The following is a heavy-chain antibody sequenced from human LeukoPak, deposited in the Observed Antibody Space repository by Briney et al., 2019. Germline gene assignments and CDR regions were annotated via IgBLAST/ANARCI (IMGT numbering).Heavy chain of an antibody. CDR1: GFTFSSYS. J-gene: IGHJ4*02. Sequence: GGSLRLSCAASGFTFSSYSMNWVRQAPGKGLEWVSSISSSSSYIYYADSVKGRFTISGDNAKNSLYLQMNSLRAEDTAVYYCASSILTGSYFDYWGQGTLVTVSS. D-gene: IGHD3-9*01. V-gene: IGHV3-21*01. CDR3: ASSILTGSYFDY. CDR2: ISSSSSYI.